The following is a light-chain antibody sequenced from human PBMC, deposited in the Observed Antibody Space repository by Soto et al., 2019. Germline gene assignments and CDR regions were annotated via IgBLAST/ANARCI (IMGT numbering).Light chain of an antibody. J-gene: IGKJ2*01. V-gene: IGKV3-11*01. CDR3: QQRSNWPPST. Sequence: EIVLTQSPATLSLSPGERATLSCRASQSVSSYLAWYQQKPGQAPRLLIYDASNRATGIPARFSGSGSGTDFPLTSSGLEPEDFAVYYCQQRSNWPPSTFGPGTKLESK. CDR1: QSVSSY. CDR2: DAS.